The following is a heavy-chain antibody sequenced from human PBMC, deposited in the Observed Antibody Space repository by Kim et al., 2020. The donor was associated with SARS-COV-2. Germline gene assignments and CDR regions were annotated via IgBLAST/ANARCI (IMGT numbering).Heavy chain of an antibody. CDR3: ARADSYGSGGYFDY. V-gene: IGHV4-34*01. D-gene: IGHD5-18*01. J-gene: IGHJ4*02. Sequence: SETLSLTCAVYGGSFSGYYWSWIRQPPGKGLEWIGEINHSGSTNYNPSLKSRVTISVDTSKNQFSLKLSSVTAADTAVYYCARADSYGSGGYFDYWGQGT. CDR1: GGSFSGYY. CDR2: INHSGST.